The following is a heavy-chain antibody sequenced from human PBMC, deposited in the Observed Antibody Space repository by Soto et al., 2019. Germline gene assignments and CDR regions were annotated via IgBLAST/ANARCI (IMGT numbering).Heavy chain of an antibody. Sequence: QVQLVQSGAEVKKPGSSVKVSCKASGGTFSSYAISWVRQAPGQGLEWMGGIIPIFGTANYAQKFQGRVTITADESTSTAYMELSSLRSEDTAVYYCARDLRYGSGSYLGPYYYYGMDVWGQGTTVTVSS. V-gene: IGHV1-69*01. CDR2: IIPIFGTA. D-gene: IGHD3-10*01. CDR1: GGTFSSYA. J-gene: IGHJ6*02. CDR3: ARDLRYGSGSYLGPYYYYGMDV.